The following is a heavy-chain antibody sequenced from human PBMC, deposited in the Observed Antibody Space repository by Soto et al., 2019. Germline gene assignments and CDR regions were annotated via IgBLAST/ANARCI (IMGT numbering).Heavy chain of an antibody. Sequence: SETLSLTCTVSGGSISSSSYYWGWIRQPPGKGLEWIGEINHSGSTNYNPSLKSRVTISVDTSKNQFSLKLSSVTAADTAVYYCARARYLRYYGSGSPYYMDVWGKGTTVTVSS. CDR2: INHSGST. CDR3: ARARYLRYYGSGSPYYMDV. CDR1: GGSISSSSYY. J-gene: IGHJ6*03. V-gene: IGHV4-39*07. D-gene: IGHD3-10*01.